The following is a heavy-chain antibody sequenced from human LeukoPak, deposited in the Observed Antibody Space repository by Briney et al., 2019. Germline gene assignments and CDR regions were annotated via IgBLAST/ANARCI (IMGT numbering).Heavy chain of an antibody. CDR2: ISSSSSYI. D-gene: IGHD2-15*01. Sequence: GGSLRLSCAASGFTFSSYSMNWVRQAPGKGLEWVSSISSSSSYIYYADSVKGRFTISRDNAKNSLYLQMNSLRAEDTAVYYCASPRVGRQEYYYYYYMDVWGKGTTVTVSS. CDR1: GFTFSSYS. CDR3: ASPRVGRQEYYYYYYMDV. J-gene: IGHJ6*03. V-gene: IGHV3-21*01.